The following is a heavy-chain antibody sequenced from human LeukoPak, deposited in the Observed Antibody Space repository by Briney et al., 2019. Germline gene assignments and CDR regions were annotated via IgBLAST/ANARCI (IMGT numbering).Heavy chain of an antibody. CDR1: GGSINNGDY. V-gene: IGHV4-31*03. Sequence: EASQTLSLTCTVSGGSINNGDYWSWIRQHPGQGLEWIGYIYYSGSSYYNPSLRSRVTISVDTSKNHFSLKLSSVTAADTAVYYCARNRDGYNSFDYWGQGTLVTVSS. CDR3: ARNRDGYNSFDY. CDR2: IYYSGSS. J-gene: IGHJ4*02. D-gene: IGHD5-24*01.